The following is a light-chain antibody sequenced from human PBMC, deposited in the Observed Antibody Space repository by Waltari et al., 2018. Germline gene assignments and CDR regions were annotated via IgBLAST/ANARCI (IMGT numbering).Light chain of an antibody. CDR2: VNSDGSH. V-gene: IGLV4-69*01. J-gene: IGLJ3*02. CDR1: SGHSSNV. CDR3: QTGGHGTWV. Sequence: QLVLTQSPSASVSLGASVKLTCTLSSGHSSNVIAWHQQQPEKGPRYLMKVNSDGSHSKGDKIPDRFSGSSSGAEHYLTISSLQSEDEADYYGQTGGHGTWVFGGGTKLTVL.